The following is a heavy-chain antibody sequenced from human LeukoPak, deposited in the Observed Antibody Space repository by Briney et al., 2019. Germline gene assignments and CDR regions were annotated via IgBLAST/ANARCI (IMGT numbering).Heavy chain of an antibody. Sequence: GGSLRLSCAASGFTFSSYGMHWVRQAPGKGLEWVTVMSFDGNNKYYADSVKGRFTISRDNSKNTLYLQMNSLRADDTAMYYCAKVAADMGVLDYWGQGALVTVSS. D-gene: IGHD2-15*01. CDR3: AKVAADMGVLDY. J-gene: IGHJ4*02. CDR2: MSFDGNNK. CDR1: GFTFSSYG. V-gene: IGHV3-30*18.